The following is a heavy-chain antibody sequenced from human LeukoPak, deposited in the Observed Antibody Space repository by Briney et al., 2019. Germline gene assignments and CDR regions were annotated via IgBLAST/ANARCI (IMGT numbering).Heavy chain of an antibody. J-gene: IGHJ3*02. CDR1: GGSISSGSYY. D-gene: IGHD6-6*01. CDR3: ARDRSNRGYSSSRDAFDI. Sequence: SQTLSLTCTVSGGSISSGSYYWSWIRQPAGKGLEWIGRIYTSGSTNYNPPLKSRVTISVDTSKNQFSLKLSSVTAADTAVYYCARDRSNRGYSSSRDAFDIWGQGTMVTVSS. CDR2: IYTSGST. V-gene: IGHV4-61*02.